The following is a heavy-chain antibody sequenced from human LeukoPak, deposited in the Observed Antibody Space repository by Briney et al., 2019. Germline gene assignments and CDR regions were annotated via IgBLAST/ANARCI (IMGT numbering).Heavy chain of an antibody. CDR3: ARSWYYYDSSGYYNSFFDY. CDR2: IYPGDSDT. D-gene: IGHD3-22*01. J-gene: IGHJ4*02. Sequence: GESLKISCKGSGYSFTSYWIGWVRQMPGKGLEWMGIIYPGDSDTRYSPSFQGQVTISADKSISTAYLQWSSLKASDTAMYYYARSWYYYDSSGYYNSFFDYWGQGTLVTVSS. V-gene: IGHV5-51*01. CDR1: GYSFTSYW.